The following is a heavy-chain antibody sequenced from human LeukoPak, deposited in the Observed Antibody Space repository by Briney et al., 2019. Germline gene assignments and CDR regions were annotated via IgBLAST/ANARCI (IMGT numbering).Heavy chain of an antibody. CDR2: ITASGATT. CDR3: AKDRSAFYYDSGVAFDY. D-gene: IGHD3-22*01. V-gene: IGHV3-23*01. J-gene: IGHJ4*02. Sequence: PGGSLRLSCAASGFTFSTHAMSWVRQAPGKGREWVSAITASGATTYHAESVKGRFTISRDNSKNTLYLQVNSLRAEDTAVFYCAKDRSAFYYDSGVAFDYWGQGTLVTVSS. CDR1: GFTFSTHA.